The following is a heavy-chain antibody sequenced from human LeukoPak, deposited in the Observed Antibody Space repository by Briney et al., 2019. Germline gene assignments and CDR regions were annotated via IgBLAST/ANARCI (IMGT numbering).Heavy chain of an antibody. Sequence: AGGSPRLSCAASGFTVNSNFMSWFRQAAGQGLEWVSIIYSGGTTHYADSVKGRFTISRDNTKNTLYLQMDSLRAEDTAVYYCVRTYYSGSGTYQRWFDPWGQGTLVTVSS. CDR1: GFTVNSNF. D-gene: IGHD3-10*01. V-gene: IGHV3-53*01. CDR3: VRTYYSGSGTYQRWFDP. J-gene: IGHJ5*02. CDR2: IYSGGTT.